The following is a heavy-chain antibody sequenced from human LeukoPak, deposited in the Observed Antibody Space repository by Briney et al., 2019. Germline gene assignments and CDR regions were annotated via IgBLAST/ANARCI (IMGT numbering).Heavy chain of an antibody. J-gene: IGHJ4*02. CDR2: INPNSGGT. CDR1: GYTFTGYY. V-gene: IGHV1-2*02. CDR3: AREIQYFDWFGTFDY. D-gene: IGHD3-9*01. Sequence: GASVKDSCKASGYTFTGYYMHWVRQAPGQGLAWMGWINPNSGGTNYVQKLQGRVTMTRDTSISTAYMELSRLRSDDTAVYYCAREIQYFDWFGTFDYWGQGTLVTVSS.